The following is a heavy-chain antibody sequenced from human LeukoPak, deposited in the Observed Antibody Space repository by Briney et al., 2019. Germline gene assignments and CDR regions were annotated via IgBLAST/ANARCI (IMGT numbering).Heavy chain of an antibody. CDR3: AKDKDSTNWYFDY. CDR2: IRYDGTNK. V-gene: IGHV3-30*02. J-gene: IGHJ4*02. CDR1: GFTFSSHG. Sequence: GGSLRLSCAASGFTFSSHGMHRVRQAPGKGLEWVAFIRYDGTNKYYADSVKGRFTISRDSSKNTLYLQMNSLRAEDTAVCYCAKDKDSTNWYFDYWGQGTLVTVSS. D-gene: IGHD2-15*01.